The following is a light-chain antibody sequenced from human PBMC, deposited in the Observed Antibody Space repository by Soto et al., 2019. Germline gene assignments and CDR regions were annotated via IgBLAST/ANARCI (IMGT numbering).Light chain of an antibody. CDR2: DVN. Sequence: QAVVTQPASVSGSPGQAITISCTGTRSDIGAYNFVSWYQQHPGEVPKLILYDVNVRPSGVSNRFSGSKSGNTASLTISGRQAEDEADYYCTSWTTSTTMIFGGGTKLTVL. CDR3: TSWTTSTTMI. CDR1: RSDIGAYNF. V-gene: IGLV2-14*03. J-gene: IGLJ2*01.